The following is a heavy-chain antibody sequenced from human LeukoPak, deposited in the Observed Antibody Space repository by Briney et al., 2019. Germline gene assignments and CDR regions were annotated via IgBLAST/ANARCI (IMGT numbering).Heavy chain of an antibody. J-gene: IGHJ5*02. CDR3: ATTYCGGDCYSRVMSFDP. V-gene: IGHV4-34*01. CDR1: GGSFSSYY. D-gene: IGHD2-21*01. Sequence: PSETLSLTCAVYGGSFSSYYWSWIRQPPGKGLEWIGEINHSGSTNYNPSLKSRVTISVDTSKNQFSLKLTSVTAADTAVYYCATTYCGGDCYSRVMSFDPWGQGTLVTVSS. CDR2: INHSGST.